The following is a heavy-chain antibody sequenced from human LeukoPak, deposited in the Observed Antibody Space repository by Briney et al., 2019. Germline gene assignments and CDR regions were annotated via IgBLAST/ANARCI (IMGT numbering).Heavy chain of an antibody. V-gene: IGHV4-61*01. D-gene: IGHD6-13*01. Sequence: SETLSLTCTVSGASITSGNFYWSWIRQPPGKGLEWIGYIYYSGSTNYNPSLKSRVTISVDTSKNQFSLKLSSVTAADTAVYYCARGAAAGTRGRYFDLWGRGTLVTVSS. CDR1: GASITSGNFY. CDR2: IYYSGST. CDR3: ARGAAAGTRGRYFDL. J-gene: IGHJ2*01.